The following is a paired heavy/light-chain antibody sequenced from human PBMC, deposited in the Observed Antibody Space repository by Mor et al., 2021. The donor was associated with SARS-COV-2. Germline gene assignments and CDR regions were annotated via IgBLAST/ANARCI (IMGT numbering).Heavy chain of an antibody. J-gene: IGHJ5*02. CDR2: INHSGNT. CDR3: AGERVPRDGYNRNWFDP. V-gene: IGHV4-34*01. D-gene: IGHD5-12*01. Sequence: QVNLQQWGAGLLKPSETLSLTCAVYGGSFSGYYWSWIRQPPGKGLEWIGEINHSGNTNYNPSLKSRVTISVDTSKKQSSLKLTSVTAADTAVYYCAGERVPRDGYNRNWFDPWGQGTLVTVSS. CDR1: GGSFSGYY.
Light chain of an antibody. J-gene: IGKJ1*01. Sequence: EIVMTQSPATRSVSPGERATLFCRASQSVSSNLAWYQQKPGQAPRLLIYGASTRATGIPGRFSGSGSGTEFTLTISSLQSEDFAVYYCQQYNNWPRTFGEGTKVEIK. CDR3: QQYNNWPRT. V-gene: IGKV3-15*01. CDR1: QSVSSN. CDR2: GAS.